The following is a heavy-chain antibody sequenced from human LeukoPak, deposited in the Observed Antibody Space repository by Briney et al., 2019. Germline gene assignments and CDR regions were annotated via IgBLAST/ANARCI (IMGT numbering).Heavy chain of an antibody. J-gene: IGHJ5*02. D-gene: IGHD3-3*02. CDR1: GASVSAYY. CDR3: VQVRLAGLFDP. CDR2: IHYSGST. V-gene: IGHV4-59*02. Sequence: SGTLSLTCTVSGASVSAYYWTWIRQPPGKRLEWLGYIHYSGSTNYNPSLNSRVTMSLDASKNQFSLKLSSVSAADTAVYYCVQVRLAGLFDPWGQGTLVTVSS.